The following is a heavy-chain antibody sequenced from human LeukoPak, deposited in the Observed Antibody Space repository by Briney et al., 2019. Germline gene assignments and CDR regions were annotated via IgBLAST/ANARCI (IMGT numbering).Heavy chain of an antibody. CDR3: TKQLGYCSDGSCYFPY. CDR2: ISNNGGYT. V-gene: IGHV3-23*01. J-gene: IGHJ4*02. D-gene: IGHD2-15*01. Sequence: GGSLRLSCAASGFTFSSSAMSWVRQAPGKGLEWVSAISNNGGYTYYADSVQGRFTISRDNSKSTLCLQMNSLRAEDTAVYYCTKQLGYCSDGSCYFPYWGQGTLVTVSS. CDR1: GFTFSSSA.